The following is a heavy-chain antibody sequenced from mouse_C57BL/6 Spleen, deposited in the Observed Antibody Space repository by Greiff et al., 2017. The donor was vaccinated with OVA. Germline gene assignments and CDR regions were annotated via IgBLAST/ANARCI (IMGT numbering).Heavy chain of an antibody. J-gene: IGHJ3*01. D-gene: IGHD2-4*01. V-gene: IGHV1-26*01. CDR3: ARGGLAAWFAY. CDR2: INPNNGGT. CDR1: GYTFTDYY. Sequence: VQLQQSGPELVKPGASVKISCKASGYTFTDYYMNWVKQSHGKSLEWIGDINPNNGGTSYNQKFKGKATLTVDKSSSTAYMELRSLTSEDSAVYYCARGGLAAWFAYWGQGTLVTVSA.